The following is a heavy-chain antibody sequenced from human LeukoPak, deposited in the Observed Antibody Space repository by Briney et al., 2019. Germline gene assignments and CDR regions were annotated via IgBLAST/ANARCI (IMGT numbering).Heavy chain of an antibody. V-gene: IGHV3-7*03. CDR1: GFTFTTYW. D-gene: IGHD3-10*01. Sequence: GGSLRLSCEASGFTFTTYWMSWVRQAPGKWLEWMANIKQDGSEKYYVDSVKGRFTISRDNAKNSLYLQMNSLRAEDTAVYYCARELKDYYGSGGLDYWGQGTLVTVSS. CDR3: ARELKDYYGSGGLDY. CDR2: IKQDGSEK. J-gene: IGHJ4*02.